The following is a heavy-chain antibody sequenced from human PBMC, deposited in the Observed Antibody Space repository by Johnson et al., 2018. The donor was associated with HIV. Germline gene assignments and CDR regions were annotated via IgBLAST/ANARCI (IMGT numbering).Heavy chain of an antibody. Sequence: QVQLVESGGGLVKPGGSLRLSCAASGFTFSDYYMSWIRQAPGKGLEWVSYISSSGSTGYADSVKGRFTFSRDNSKNTLYLQINSLRAEDTAVYFCAKVRSGYTEIDAFDIWGQGTMVTVSS. CDR3: AKVRSGYTEIDAFDI. J-gene: IGHJ3*02. CDR2: ISSSGST. CDR1: GFTFSDYY. D-gene: IGHD3-22*01. V-gene: IGHV3-11*06.